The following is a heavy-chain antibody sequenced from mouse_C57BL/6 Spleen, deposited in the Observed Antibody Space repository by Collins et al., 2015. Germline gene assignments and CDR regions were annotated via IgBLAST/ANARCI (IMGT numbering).Heavy chain of an antibody. CDR2: INPGSGGT. V-gene: IGHV1-54*01. CDR3: ARSLRQEYFDV. Sequence: QVQLQQSGAELVRPGTSVKVSCKASGYAFTNYLIEWVKQRPGQGLEWIGVINPGSGGTNYNEKFKGKATLTADKSSSTAYMQLSSLTSEDSAVYFCARSLRQEYFDVWGTGTTVTVSS. CDR1: GYAFTNYL. J-gene: IGHJ1*03. D-gene: IGHD2-12*01.